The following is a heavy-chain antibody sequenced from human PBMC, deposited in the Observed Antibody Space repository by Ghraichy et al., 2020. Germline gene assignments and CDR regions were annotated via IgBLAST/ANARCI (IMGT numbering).Heavy chain of an antibody. CDR3: ASLAEGDY. CDR1: GFTFSSYG. J-gene: IGHJ4*02. Sequence: GGSLRLSCAASGFTFSSYGMHWVRQAPGKGLEWVAVISYDGSNKYYADSVKGRFTISRDNSKNTLYLQMNSLRAEDTAVYYCASLAEGDYWGQGTLVTVSS. D-gene: IGHD3-3*02. V-gene: IGHV3-30*03. CDR2: ISYDGSNK.